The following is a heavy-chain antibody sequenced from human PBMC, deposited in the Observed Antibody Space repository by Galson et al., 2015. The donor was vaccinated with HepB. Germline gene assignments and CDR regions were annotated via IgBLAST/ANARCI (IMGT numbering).Heavy chain of an antibody. J-gene: IGHJ4*02. CDR2: VSNDGGTT. Sequence: SLRLSCAASGFIFSNYAMSWVRQAPGKGLEWVSTVSNDGGTTYYTDYVKGRFTISIDNSKNTLSLQMNSLRAEDTAVYYCVFGYFFDYWGQGTLVTVSS. CDR1: GFIFSNYA. V-gene: IGHV3-23*01. CDR3: VFGYFFDY. D-gene: IGHD3-16*01.